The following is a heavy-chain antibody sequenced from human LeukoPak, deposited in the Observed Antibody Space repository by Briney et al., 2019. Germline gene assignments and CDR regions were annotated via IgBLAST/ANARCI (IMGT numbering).Heavy chain of an antibody. CDR2: VYYSGSA. CDR3: ARDLGYIAAAGTFDY. CDR1: GDSVTTYY. J-gene: IGHJ4*02. V-gene: IGHV4-59*02. D-gene: IGHD6-13*01. Sequence: SETLSLTCTVSGDSVTTYYWSWIRQPPGKGLEWLGYVYYSGSATYNPSLKSRVTISVDTSKNQFSLRLSSVTAADTAVYYCARDLGYIAAAGTFDYWGQGTLVTVSS.